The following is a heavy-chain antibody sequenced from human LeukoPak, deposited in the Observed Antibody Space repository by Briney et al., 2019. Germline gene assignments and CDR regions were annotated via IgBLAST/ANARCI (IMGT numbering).Heavy chain of an antibody. J-gene: IGHJ3*02. CDR2: IYSGGST. Sequence: GGSLRLSCAASGFTVSSNYMSWVRQAPGKGLEWVSVIYSGGSTYYADSVKGRLTISRDNSKNTLYLQMNSLRAEDTALYYCARGRSEELAFDIWGQGTMVTVSS. V-gene: IGHV3-53*01. D-gene: IGHD1-7*01. CDR3: ARGRSEELAFDI. CDR1: GFTVSSNY.